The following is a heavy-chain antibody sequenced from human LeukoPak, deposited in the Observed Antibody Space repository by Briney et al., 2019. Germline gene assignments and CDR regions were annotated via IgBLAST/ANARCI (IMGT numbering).Heavy chain of an antibody. CDR3: ARLYYDFWSGYYILDY. V-gene: IGHV4-4*02. D-gene: IGHD3-3*01. CDR1: GGSISSTNW. CDR2: IYHSGST. J-gene: IGHJ4*02. Sequence: SGTLSLTCAVSGGSISSTNWWSWVRQPPGKGLEWIGEIYHSGSTNYNPSLKSRVTISVDKSKNQFSLKLSSVTAADTAVYYCARLYYDFWSGYYILDYWGQGTLVTVSS.